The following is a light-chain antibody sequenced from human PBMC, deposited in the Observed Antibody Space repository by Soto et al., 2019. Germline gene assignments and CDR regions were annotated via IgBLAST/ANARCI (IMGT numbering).Light chain of an antibody. CDR2: DVS. CDR1: SSDIGGYNY. Sequence: QSALTQPASVSGSPGQSITISCTGTSSDIGGYNYASWYQQHPGKAPKLMIYDVSNRPSGVPNRFSGSKSGNTASLTISGLQAEDEADYYCSSYTSSSTYVVFGGGTKLTVL. J-gene: IGLJ2*01. V-gene: IGLV2-14*01. CDR3: SSYTSSSTYVV.